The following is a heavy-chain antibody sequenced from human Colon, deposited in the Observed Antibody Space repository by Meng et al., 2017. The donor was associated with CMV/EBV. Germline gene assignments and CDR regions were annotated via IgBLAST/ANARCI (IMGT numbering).Heavy chain of an antibody. D-gene: IGHD3-9*01. CDR3: ARTNYFDTTGYYSDDN. V-gene: IGHV3-11*01. J-gene: IGHJ4*02. CDR1: GFSFSDYY. Sequence: SLKISCATSGFSFSDYYMSWIRQAPGKGLEWLSYISNSGYTVYYADSVKGRFTISRDNAKSTLYLEMNHLRADDTAVYYCARTNYFDTTGYYSDDNWGQGTLVTVSS. CDR2: ISNSGYTV.